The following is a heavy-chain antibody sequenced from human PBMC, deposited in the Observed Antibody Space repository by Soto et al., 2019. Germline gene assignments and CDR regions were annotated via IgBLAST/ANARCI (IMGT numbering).Heavy chain of an antibody. J-gene: IGHJ5*02. CDR2: ISGSGGST. D-gene: IGHD3-3*01. Sequence: PGGSLRLSCAASGFTFSSYAMSWVRQAPGEGLEWVSAISGSGGSTYYADFVKGRFTISRDNSKNTLYLQMNSLRAEDTAVYYCAKDPLHFFPIFGVAPMGVGVDPWGQGTLVTVSS. CDR1: GFTFSSYA. CDR3: AKDPLHFFPIFGVAPMGVGVDP. V-gene: IGHV3-23*01.